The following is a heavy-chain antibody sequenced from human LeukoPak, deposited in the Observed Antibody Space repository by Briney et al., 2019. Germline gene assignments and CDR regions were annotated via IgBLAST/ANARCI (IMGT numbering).Heavy chain of an antibody. CDR2: ISSSGDST. CDR3: AKDNVVMRPYYFDY. D-gene: IGHD3-22*01. V-gene: IGHV3-23*01. Sequence: GGSLRLSCAASGFTFSNYAMSWVRQAPGKGLEWISGISSSGDSTYYADSVKGRFTISRDNSKNTLYLQMNSLRAEDTALYYCAKDNVVMRPYYFDYWGQGNLVTVSS. CDR1: GFTFSNYA. J-gene: IGHJ4*02.